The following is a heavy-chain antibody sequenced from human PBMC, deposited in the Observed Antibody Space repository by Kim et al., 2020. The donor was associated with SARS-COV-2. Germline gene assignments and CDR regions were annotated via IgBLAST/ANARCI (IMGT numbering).Heavy chain of an antibody. Sequence: DYAATVKGRFTISREDSKNTLELQMNSLKAEDTAEYYCTTARSGVDYWGQGTLVTVSS. D-gene: IGHD2-15*01. V-gene: IGHV3-15*01. CDR3: TTARSGVDY. J-gene: IGHJ4*02.